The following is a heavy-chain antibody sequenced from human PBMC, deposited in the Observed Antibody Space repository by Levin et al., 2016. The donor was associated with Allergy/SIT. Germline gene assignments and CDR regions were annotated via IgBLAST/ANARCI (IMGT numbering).Heavy chain of an antibody. D-gene: IGHD3-3*01. J-gene: IGHJ6*03. Sequence: GSLRLSCAVYGGSFSGYYWSWIRQPPGKGLEWIGEINHSGSTNYNPSLKSRVTISVDTSKNQFSLKLSSVTAADTAVYYCASGAHYDFWSGYRSYYYYYMDVWGKGTTVTVSS. CDR1: GGSFSGYY. V-gene: IGHV4-34*01. CDR3: ASGAHYDFWSGYRSYYYYYMDV. CDR2: INHSGST.